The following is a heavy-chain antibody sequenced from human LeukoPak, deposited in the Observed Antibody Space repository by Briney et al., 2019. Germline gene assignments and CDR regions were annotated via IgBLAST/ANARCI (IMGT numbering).Heavy chain of an antibody. CDR1: GDSMRSFY. J-gene: IGHJ3*01. V-gene: IGHV4-4*07. CDR2: IYSSGST. D-gene: IGHD3-10*01. CDR3: ARDPGSSGSGTRDAFDF. Sequence: SETLSLICSVSGDSMRSFYWSWIRQPAGKGLEWIGRIYSSGSTNYNPSLQSRVTMSLDMSKNYFSLKLTSLTVADTAVYYCARDPGSSGSGTRDAFDFWGRGTMVTVSS.